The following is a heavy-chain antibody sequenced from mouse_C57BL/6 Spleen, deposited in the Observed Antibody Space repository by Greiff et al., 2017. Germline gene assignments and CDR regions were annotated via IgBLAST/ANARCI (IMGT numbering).Heavy chain of an antibody. J-gene: IGHJ3*01. V-gene: IGHV14-1*01. CDR3: TTIGGYSAWFAY. CDR1: GFNIKDYY. CDR2: IDPEDGDT. Sequence: VQLQQSGAELVRPGASVKLSCTASGFNIKDYYMHWVKQRPEQGLEWIGRIDPEDGDTEYAPKFQGKATMTADTASNTAYLQLSSLTSEDTAVYYCTTIGGYSAWFAYWGQGTLVTVSA. D-gene: IGHD2-3*01.